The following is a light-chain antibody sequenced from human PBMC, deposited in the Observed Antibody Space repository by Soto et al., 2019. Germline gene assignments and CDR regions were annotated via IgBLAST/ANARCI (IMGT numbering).Light chain of an antibody. V-gene: IGKV3-15*01. CDR2: RSS. J-gene: IGKJ4*01. CDR1: QSVSSN. CDR3: QQHNSWPLT. Sequence: EVVMTQSPATLSVSPGERAALSCRASQSVSSNLAWYQQKVGQAPRLLIYRSSTRATGIPARFSGSGSGTEFTLTISSLQSEDFAVYYCQQHNSWPLTFGGGTKVEIK.